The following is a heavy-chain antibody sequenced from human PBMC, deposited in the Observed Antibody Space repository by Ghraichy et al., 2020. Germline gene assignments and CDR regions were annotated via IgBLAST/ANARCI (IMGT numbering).Heavy chain of an antibody. CDR2: IDSSSSYI. CDR1: GLTFSSYS. V-gene: IGHV3-21*01. J-gene: IGHJ6*01. Sequence: GESLNISCAASGLTFSSYSMSWVRQAPGKGLEWVSSIDSSSSYIYYADSLKGRFTISRDNAKNSLYLQMNSLRAEDTASPTSPKVFPLSLCSTQPDGNVVIACLVKDYY. CDR3: PKVFPLSLCSTQPDGNVVIACLVKDYY. D-gene: IGHD1-1*01.